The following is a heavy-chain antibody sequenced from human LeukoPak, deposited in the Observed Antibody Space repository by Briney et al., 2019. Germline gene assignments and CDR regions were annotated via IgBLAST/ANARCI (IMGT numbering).Heavy chain of an antibody. J-gene: IGHJ4*02. CDR3: ARAERPFGQKFDY. V-gene: IGHV1-69*13. CDR2: IIPTFGTA. D-gene: IGHD3-10*01. CDR1: EGTFSSYA. Sequence: SVKVSCKASEGTFSSYAISWVRQAPGQGLEWMGGIIPTFGTADYAQKFQGRVTITADESTSTAYMELSSLRSEDTAVYYCARAERPFGQKFDYWGQGTLVTVSS.